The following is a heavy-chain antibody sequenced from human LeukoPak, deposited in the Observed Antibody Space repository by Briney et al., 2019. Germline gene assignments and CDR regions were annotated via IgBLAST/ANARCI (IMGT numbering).Heavy chain of an antibody. CDR2: ISAYNGNT. D-gene: IGHD5-12*01. Sequence: VASVKVSCKASGYTFTSYGISWVRQAPGQGLEWMGWISAYNGNTNYAQKLQGRVTMTTDTSTSTAYMELRSLRSDDTAVYYCARDLQYSGYESGYFDYWGQGTLVTVSS. CDR1: GYTFTSYG. J-gene: IGHJ4*02. V-gene: IGHV1-18*01. CDR3: ARDLQYSGYESGYFDY.